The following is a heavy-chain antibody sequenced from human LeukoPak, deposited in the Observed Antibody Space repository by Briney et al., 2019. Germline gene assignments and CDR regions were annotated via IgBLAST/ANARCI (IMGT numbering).Heavy chain of an antibody. J-gene: IGHJ4*02. D-gene: IGHD2-2*01. Sequence: GGSLRLSCAASGFTFSSYAMSWVRQAPGKGLEWVSGISGDGGSTYYADSVKGRFTISRDNSKNTLYLQMNSLRAEDTAVYYCAVVVVPAATFDYWGQGTLVTVSS. V-gene: IGHV3-23*01. CDR1: GFTFSSYA. CDR2: ISGDGGST. CDR3: AVVVVPAATFDY.